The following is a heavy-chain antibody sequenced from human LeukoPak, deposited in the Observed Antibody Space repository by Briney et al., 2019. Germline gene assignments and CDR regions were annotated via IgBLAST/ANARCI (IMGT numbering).Heavy chain of an antibody. CDR3: ARRHGRCSDGSCYYLDY. J-gene: IGHJ4*02. CDR2: ISPSGGTT. CDR1: GYTFTNHY. Sequence: GASVKVSCKASGYTFTNHYMQWVRQAPGQGLEWMGTISPSGGTTTYAQKFQGRVTMTRDTSTNTVYMELSSLRAEDTAVYYCARRHGRCSDGSCYYLDYWGQGTLVTVSS. V-gene: IGHV1-46*01. D-gene: IGHD2-15*01.